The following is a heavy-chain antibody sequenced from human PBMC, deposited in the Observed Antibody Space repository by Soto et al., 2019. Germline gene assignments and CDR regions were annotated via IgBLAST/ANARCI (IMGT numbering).Heavy chain of an antibody. Sequence: EVQLVESGGGLVQPGGSLRLSCAASGFRFSSFWMHWVRQAPGKGLVWVSRIDSDGSSTSYADSVKGRFTISRDNAKNTIYLQMNSLRAEDTALYYCVRENGYYGMDVWGQWTTVTVYS. CDR2: IDSDGSST. V-gene: IGHV3-74*01. J-gene: IGHJ6*02. CDR3: VRENGYYGMDV. D-gene: IGHD2-8*01. CDR1: GFRFSSFW.